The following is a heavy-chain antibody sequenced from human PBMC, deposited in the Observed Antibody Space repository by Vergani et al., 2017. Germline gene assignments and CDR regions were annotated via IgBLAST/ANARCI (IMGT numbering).Heavy chain of an antibody. V-gene: IGHV3-48*03. Sequence: EVQLVESGGGLVQPGGSLRLSCAASGFTFSSYEMNWVRQAPGKGLEWVSYISSSGSTIYYADSVKGRFTISRDNAKNSLYLQMNSLRAEDTAVYYCASPDCSSTSCRGYYYMDVWGKGTTVTVSS. CDR1: GFTFSSYE. CDR2: ISSSGSTI. CDR3: ASPDCSSTSCRGYYYMDV. D-gene: IGHD2-2*01. J-gene: IGHJ6*03.